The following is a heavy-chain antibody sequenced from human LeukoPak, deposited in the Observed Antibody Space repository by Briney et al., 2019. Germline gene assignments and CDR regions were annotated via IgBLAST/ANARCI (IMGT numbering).Heavy chain of an antibody. CDR3: ARVHRGYDFWSGPGGHYFDY. J-gene: IGHJ4*02. D-gene: IGHD3-3*01. V-gene: IGHV4-30-4*08. CDR2: IYYSGST. CDR1: GSSISSGDYY. Sequence: SSQTLSLTCTVSGSSISSGDYYWSWIRQPPGKGLEWIGYIYYSGSTYYNPSLKSRVTISVDTSKNQFSLKLSSVTAADTAVYYCARVHRGYDFWSGPGGHYFDYWGQGTLVTVSS.